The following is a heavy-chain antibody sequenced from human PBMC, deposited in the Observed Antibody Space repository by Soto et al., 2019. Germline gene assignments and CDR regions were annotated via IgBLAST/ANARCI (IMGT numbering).Heavy chain of an antibody. CDR1: GGSIRSGGYY. V-gene: IGHV4-31*03. CDR3: ARDPSGIAAEGWFDP. J-gene: IGHJ5*02. Sequence: QVQLQESGPGLVKPSQTLSLTCTVSGGSIRSGGYYWNWIRQHPGKGLEWIGYIYYSGSTYYNPSIKSRVTISVDTSKNQFSLKLSSVTAADTAVYYCARDPSGIAAEGWFDPWGQGTLVTVSS. D-gene: IGHD6-13*01. CDR2: IYYSGST.